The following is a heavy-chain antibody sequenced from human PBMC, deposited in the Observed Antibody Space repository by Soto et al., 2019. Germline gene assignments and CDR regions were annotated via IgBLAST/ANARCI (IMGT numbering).Heavy chain of an antibody. CDR3: ARGSPETGTRYYYFDY. CDR2: IIPIFGTA. Sequence: QVQLVQSGAEVKKPGSSVKVSCKASGGTFSSYAISWVRQAPGQGLEWMGGIIPIFGTANYAQKFQGRVTSTADESTSTAYMELSSLRSEYTAVYYCARGSPETGTRYYYFDYWGQGTLVTVSS. V-gene: IGHV1-69*01. CDR1: GGTFSSYA. D-gene: IGHD1-1*01. J-gene: IGHJ4*02.